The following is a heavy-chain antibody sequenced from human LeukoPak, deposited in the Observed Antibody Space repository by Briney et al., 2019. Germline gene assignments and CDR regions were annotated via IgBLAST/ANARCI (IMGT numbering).Heavy chain of an antibody. CDR1: GYSFTSYW. J-gene: IGHJ6*02. V-gene: IGHV5-51*01. Sequence: GESLKTSCKGSGYSFTSYWIGWVRQMPGKGLEWMGIIYPGDSDTRYSPSFQGQVTISADKSISTAYLQWSSLKASDTAMYYCARHPKIMTTVTPIYGMDVWGQGTTVTVSS. D-gene: IGHD4-17*01. CDR3: ARHPKIMTTVTPIYGMDV. CDR2: IYPGDSDT.